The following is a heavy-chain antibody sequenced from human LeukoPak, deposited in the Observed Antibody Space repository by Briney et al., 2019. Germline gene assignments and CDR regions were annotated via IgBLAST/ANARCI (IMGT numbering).Heavy chain of an antibody. V-gene: IGHV3-30*02. D-gene: IGHD6-13*01. CDR2: IRYDGSNK. Sequence: GGPLRLSCAASGFTFSSYGMHWVRQAPGKGLEWVAFIRYDGSNKYYADSVKGRFTISRDNSKNTLYLQMNSLRAEDAAVYYCANQYSSSWYWFPHVPVWGKGTTVTISS. CDR3: ANQYSSSWYWFPHVPV. CDR1: GFTFSSYG. J-gene: IGHJ6*04.